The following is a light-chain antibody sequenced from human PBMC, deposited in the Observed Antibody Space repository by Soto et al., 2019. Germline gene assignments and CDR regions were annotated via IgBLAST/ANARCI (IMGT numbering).Light chain of an antibody. Sequence: SYELTQPPSVSVAPGKTATITCGGNNVGSKSVHWYQQKPGQAPVMVIYYDSDRPSGIPERFSGSNSGNTATLSISTVEAGDEADYYCQVWDSSNIHQVFGGGTKLTVL. CDR1: NVGSKS. CDR2: YDS. CDR3: QVWDSSNIHQV. J-gene: IGLJ2*01. V-gene: IGLV3-21*04.